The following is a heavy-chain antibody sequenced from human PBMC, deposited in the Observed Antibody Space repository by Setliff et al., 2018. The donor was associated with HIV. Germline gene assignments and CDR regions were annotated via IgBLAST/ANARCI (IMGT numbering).Heavy chain of an antibody. Sequence: GGSLRLSCVASGFTLSRCWMNWVRQAPGKGLEWVGSIKQDGSERYYVDSVKGRFTISRDNAENSVYLQMNSLRADDTAMYYCACPKEGYSGSGGAFQIWGQGTMVTVSS. CDR2: IKQDGSER. D-gene: IGHD3-10*01. V-gene: IGHV3-7*01. CDR1: GFTLSRCW. CDR3: ACPKEGYSGSGGAFQI. J-gene: IGHJ3*02.